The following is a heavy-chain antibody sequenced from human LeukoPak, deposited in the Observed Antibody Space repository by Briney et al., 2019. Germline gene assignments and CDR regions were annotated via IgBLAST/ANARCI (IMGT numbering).Heavy chain of an antibody. CDR3: ARALITPTAMVTGGFDY. Sequence: PRGCLRLSCAASGFTFSSYWMHWVRQAPGNGLVWVSRINSDVSSTSYADSVKGRFTISRDNAKNTLYLQMNSLRAEDTAAYYCARALITPTAMVTGGFDYWGQGTLVTVSS. D-gene: IGHD5-18*01. J-gene: IGHJ4*02. CDR2: INSDVSST. V-gene: IGHV3-74*01. CDR1: GFTFSSYW.